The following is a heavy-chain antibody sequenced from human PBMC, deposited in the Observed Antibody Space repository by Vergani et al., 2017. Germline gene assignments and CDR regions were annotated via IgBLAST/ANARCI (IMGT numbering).Heavy chain of an antibody. CDR1: GFRVTTYY. J-gene: IGHJ5*02. Sequence: VELLESGGGLAQPGGSLRVSCSASGFRVTTYYMSWVRQAPGKGLEWVSVIKSDGRTSYAESVRGRFTISRDTSKNDLHLQINNLRVEDTAVYYCARGNYYGSGTYVDPWGQGTLVTVSS. V-gene: IGHV3-66*02. D-gene: IGHD3-10*01. CDR2: IKSDGRT. CDR3: ARGNYYGSGTYVDP.